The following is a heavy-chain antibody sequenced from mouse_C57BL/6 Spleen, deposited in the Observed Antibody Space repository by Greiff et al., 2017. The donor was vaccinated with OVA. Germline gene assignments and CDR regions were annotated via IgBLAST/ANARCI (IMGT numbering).Heavy chain of an antibody. D-gene: IGHD2-4*01. V-gene: IGHV1-82*01. CDR1: GYAFSSSW. CDR2: IYPGDGDT. CDR3: ASYDYLAWFAY. Sequence: QVQLQQSGPELVKPGASVKISCKASGYAFSSSWMNWVKQRPGKGLEWIGRIYPGDGDTNYNGKFKGKATLTADKSSSTAYMQLSSLTSEDSAVYFCASYDYLAWFAYWGQGTLVTVSA. J-gene: IGHJ3*01.